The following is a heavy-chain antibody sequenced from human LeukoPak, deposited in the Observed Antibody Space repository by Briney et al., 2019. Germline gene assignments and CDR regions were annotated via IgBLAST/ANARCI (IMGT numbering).Heavy chain of an antibody. CDR1: GYSFTSYW. CDR3: ARRERKQGTYYYYYGMDV. CDR2: IYPGDSDT. Sequence: LGESLKISCKGSGYSFTSYWIGWVRQMPRKGLEWMGIIYPGDSDTRYSPSFQGQVTISADKSISTAYLQWSSLKASDTAIYYCARRERKQGTYYYYYGMDVWGQGTTVTVSS. V-gene: IGHV5-51*01. J-gene: IGHJ6*02. D-gene: IGHD6-13*01.